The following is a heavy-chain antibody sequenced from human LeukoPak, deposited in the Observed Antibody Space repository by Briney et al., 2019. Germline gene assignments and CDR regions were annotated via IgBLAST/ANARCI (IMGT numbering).Heavy chain of an antibody. CDR3: ANYRSGRGGYYSGLEH. V-gene: IGHV3-23*01. Sequence: GGSLRLSCAASGFTFKNYGMTWVRQAPGKGLEWVSRTSGGGNNRLYADSVKGRFTISRDNAKNTLYLQMNSLRADDTGVYYCANYRSGRGGYYSGLEHWGQGTQVTVSS. J-gene: IGHJ1*01. CDR1: GFTFKNYG. D-gene: IGHD3-22*01. CDR2: TSGGGNNR.